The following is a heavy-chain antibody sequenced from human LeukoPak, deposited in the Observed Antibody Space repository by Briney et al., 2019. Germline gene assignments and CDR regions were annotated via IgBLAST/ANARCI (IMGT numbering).Heavy chain of an antibody. CDR2: ISGSGGST. CDR3: ANRGYYDSPWN. D-gene: IGHD3-22*01. CDR1: GFTFSSYN. V-gene: IGHV3-23*01. J-gene: IGHJ4*02. Sequence: GGSLRLSCAAPGFTFSSYNMNWVRQAPGKGLEWVSSISGSGGSTYYADSVKGRFTISRDNSKNTLYLQMNSLRAEDTAVYYCANRGYYDSPWNWGQGTLVTVSS.